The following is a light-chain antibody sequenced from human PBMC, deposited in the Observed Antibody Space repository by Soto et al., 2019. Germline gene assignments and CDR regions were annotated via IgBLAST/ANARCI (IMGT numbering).Light chain of an antibody. CDR2: EVS. Sequence: QSALTQPASVSGSPGQSITISCTGTSSDVGGYNYVSWYQQHPGKAPKLMIYEVSNRPSGVSNRFSVSKSGNTASLTISGLQAEDEAEYYCSSYSSSSTLCVFGTGTKLTVL. V-gene: IGLV2-14*01. J-gene: IGLJ1*01. CDR1: SSDVGGYNY. CDR3: SSYSSSSTLCV.